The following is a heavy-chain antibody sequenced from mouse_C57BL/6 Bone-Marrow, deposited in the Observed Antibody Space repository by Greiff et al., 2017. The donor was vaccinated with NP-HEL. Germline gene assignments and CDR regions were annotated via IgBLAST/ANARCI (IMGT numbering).Heavy chain of an antibody. V-gene: IGHV14-2*01. Sequence: EVQLQQSGAELVKPGASVKLSCTASGFNIKDYYMHWVKQRTEQGLEWIGRLDPADGATKYAPKFQGKATITADTASNTAYLQLSSLTSEDTAVYYCARSVTTGYYFDYWGQGTTLTVSS. J-gene: IGHJ2*01. CDR1: GFNIKDYY. CDR2: LDPADGAT. D-gene: IGHD2-2*01. CDR3: ARSVTTGYYFDY.